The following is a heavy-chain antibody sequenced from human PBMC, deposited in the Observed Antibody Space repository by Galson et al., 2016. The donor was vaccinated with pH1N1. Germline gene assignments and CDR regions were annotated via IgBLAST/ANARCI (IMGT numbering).Heavy chain of an antibody. V-gene: IGHV2-5*02. J-gene: IGHJ4*02. Sequence: PALVKPTQTLTLTCTFSGFSLSTSGVGVGWIRQPPGKALEWPALIYWDDDKRYSPSLKSRLTTTKDTSKNQVVLTMTNMDPVDTATYYCARNGYGDYVGYFDYWGQGTLVTVSS. CDR3: ARNGYGDYVGYFDY. CDR1: GFSLSTSGVG. D-gene: IGHD4-17*01. CDR2: IYWDDDK.